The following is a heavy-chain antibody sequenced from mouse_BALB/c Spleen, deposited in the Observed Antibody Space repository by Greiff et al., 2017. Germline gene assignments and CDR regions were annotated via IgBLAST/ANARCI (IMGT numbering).Heavy chain of an antibody. D-gene: IGHD1-1*01. J-gene: IGHJ4*01. CDR1: GFTFSSYA. Sequence: EVKLVESGGGLVKPGGSLKLSCAASGFTFSSYAMSWVRQTPEKRLEWVASISSGGSTYYPDSVKGRFTISRDNARNILYLQMSSLRAEDTAMYYCARGITTVVATKGAMDYWGQGTSVTVSS. V-gene: IGHV5-6-5*01. CDR3: ARGITTVVATKGAMDY. CDR2: ISSGGST.